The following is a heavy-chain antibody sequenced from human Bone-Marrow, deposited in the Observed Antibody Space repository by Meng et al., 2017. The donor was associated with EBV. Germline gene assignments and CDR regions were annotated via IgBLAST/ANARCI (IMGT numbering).Heavy chain of an antibody. CDR3: ASESGRGYTPDY. D-gene: IGHD3-10*01. CDR2: LIPMLGAP. V-gene: IGHV1-69*06. CDR1: GGTFSSDA. J-gene: IGHJ4*02. Sequence: QGQLEQSGAEVKKPGSSVNVACKTSGGTFSSDAISWVRQAPGQGLEWMGGLIPMLGAPNYAQKFQDRVTIIADKSTSIHYMELSSLRSDDTAVYYCASESGRGYTPDYWGRGALVTVSS.